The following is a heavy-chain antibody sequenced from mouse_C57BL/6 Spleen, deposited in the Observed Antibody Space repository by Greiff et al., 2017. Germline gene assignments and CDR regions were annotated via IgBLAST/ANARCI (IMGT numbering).Heavy chain of an antibody. CDR3: ARDYDEGYYAMDY. CDR1: GYAFTNYL. CDR2: INPGSGGT. Sequence: VQLQESGAELVRPGTSVKVSCKASGYAFTNYLIEWVKQRPGQGLEWIGVINPGSGGTNYNEKFKGKATLTADKSSSTAYMQLSSLTSEDSAVYFCARDYDEGYYAMDYWGQGTSVTVSS. J-gene: IGHJ4*01. V-gene: IGHV1-54*01. D-gene: IGHD2-4*01.